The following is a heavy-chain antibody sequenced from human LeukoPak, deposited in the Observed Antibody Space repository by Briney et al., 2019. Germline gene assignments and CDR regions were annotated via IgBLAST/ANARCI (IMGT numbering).Heavy chain of an antibody. J-gene: IGHJ4*02. CDR1: GFTFSSYA. Sequence: GGSLRLSCAASGFTFSSYAMSWVRQAPGKGLEWVSAISGSGGSTYYADSVKGRFTISGDNSKNTLYLQMNSLRAEDTAVYYCARAGRGRPFDYWGQGTLVTVSS. CDR2: ISGSGGST. CDR3: ARAGRGRPFDY. V-gene: IGHV3-23*01. D-gene: IGHD5-12*01.